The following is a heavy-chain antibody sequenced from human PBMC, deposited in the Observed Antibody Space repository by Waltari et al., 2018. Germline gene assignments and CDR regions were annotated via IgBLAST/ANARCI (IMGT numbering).Heavy chain of an antibody. CDR1: GYTLTELS. J-gene: IGHJ4*02. CDR2: MNPNRGNT. CDR3: ARGHSSSWYDY. D-gene: IGHD6-13*01. Sequence: QVQLVQSGAEVKKPGASVKVSCKVSGYTLTELSMHWVRQATGQGLEWMGWMNPNRGNTGYAQKFQGRVTITRNTSISTAYMELSSLRSEDTAVYYCARGHSSSWYDYWGQGTLVTVSS. V-gene: IGHV1-8*03.